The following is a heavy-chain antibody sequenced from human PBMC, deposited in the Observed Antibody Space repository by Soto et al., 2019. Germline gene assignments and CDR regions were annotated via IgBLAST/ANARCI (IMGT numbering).Heavy chain of an antibody. J-gene: IGHJ4*02. Sequence: QVQLQESGPGLVKPSGTLSLTCAVSGVSISSHDWWTWVRQPPGTGLEWLGESHQSGNTNYNSSLECRVASSVDKSKNQFSLKLTAVTVANTAVFYRATRDSSRFYWGQGTLVTVSS. D-gene: IGHD6-13*01. V-gene: IGHV4-4*02. CDR3: ATRDSSRFY. CDR1: GVSISSHDW. CDR2: SHQSGNT.